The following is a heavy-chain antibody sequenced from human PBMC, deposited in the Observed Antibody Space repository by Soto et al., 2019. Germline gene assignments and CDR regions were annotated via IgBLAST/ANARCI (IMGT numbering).Heavy chain of an antibody. CDR1: GGTFSSYA. CDR2: IIPIFGTA. Sequence: ASVKVSCKASGGTFSSYAISWVRQAPGQGLEWMGGIIPIFGTANYAQKFQGRVTITADESTSTAYVELSSLRSEDTAVYYCARDPRPYSVPMSWFDRWGQGTLVTVSS. D-gene: IGHD6-13*01. CDR3: ARDPRPYSVPMSWFDR. J-gene: IGHJ5*02. V-gene: IGHV1-69*13.